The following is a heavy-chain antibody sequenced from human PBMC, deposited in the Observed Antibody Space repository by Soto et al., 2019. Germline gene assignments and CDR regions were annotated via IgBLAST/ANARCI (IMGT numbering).Heavy chain of an antibody. CDR2: LTYDGRNK. V-gene: IGHV3-30*04. CDR1: GFSFSDST. CDR3: AREGDSSGSTFDY. J-gene: IGHJ4*02. D-gene: IGHD6-25*01. Sequence: PGGSLRLSCTASGFSFSDSTIHWVRQAPGKGLDWVAALTYDGRNKLYADSVKGRFSISRDNSENTLEMNTLRDEDTAVYYCAREGDSSGSTFDYWGQGT.